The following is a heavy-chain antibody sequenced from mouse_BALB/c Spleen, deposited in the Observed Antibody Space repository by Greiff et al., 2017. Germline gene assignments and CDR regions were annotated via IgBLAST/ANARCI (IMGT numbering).Heavy chain of an antibody. V-gene: IGHV5-9-4*01. CDR2: ISSGGSYT. Sequence: EVHLVESGGGLVKPGGSLKLSCAASGFTFSSYAMSWVRQSPEKRLEWVAEISSGGSYTYYPDTVTGRFTISRDNAKNTLYLEMSSLRSEDTAMYYCARDGNYYGSSWFAYWGQGTLVTVSA. CDR1: GFTFSSYA. D-gene: IGHD1-1*01. J-gene: IGHJ3*01. CDR3: ARDGNYYGSSWFAY.